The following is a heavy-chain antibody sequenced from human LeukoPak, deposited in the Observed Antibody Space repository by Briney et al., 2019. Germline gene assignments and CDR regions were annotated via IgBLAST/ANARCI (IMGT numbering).Heavy chain of an antibody. J-gene: IGHJ3*01. CDR2: TYYRSTWYN. Sequence: SQTLSLTCVISGDSVSNNNAAWNWIRQSPSRGLKWLGRTYYRSTWYNDYAVSVRSRMTVNPDTSKNHFSLQLNYVTPEDTAIYYCVRALEQNLRGGFDFWGQGTMVTVSS. D-gene: IGHD1/OR15-1a*01. CDR1: GDSVSNNNAA. V-gene: IGHV6-1*01. CDR3: VRALEQNLRGGFDF.